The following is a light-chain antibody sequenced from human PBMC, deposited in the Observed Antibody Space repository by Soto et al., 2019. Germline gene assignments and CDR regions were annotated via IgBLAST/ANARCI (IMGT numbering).Light chain of an antibody. V-gene: IGKV3-20*01. CDR3: QRYGSSPMIT. CDR2: GTY. CDR1: QIVSSSS. J-gene: IGKJ5*01. Sequence: ETVLTQSPGTLSLSPGEGATSSCVARQIVSSSSLAWYQQRPGQAPTLILYGTYSRATGIPDRFSGSGSGTDFTLTIRRLEPEDLAVYFCQRYGSSPMITGGNGTRLEI.